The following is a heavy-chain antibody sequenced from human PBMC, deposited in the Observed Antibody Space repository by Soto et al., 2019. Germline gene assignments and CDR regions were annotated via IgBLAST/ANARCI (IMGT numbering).Heavy chain of an antibody. CDR3: ARPDNYFIYMDV. J-gene: IGHJ6*03. Sequence: QVQLQESGPGLVKPSETLSLTCNVSGGSISSHYWSWIRQPPGKGLEWIGYIYYTGSTNYNPSLKSRVSISVDTSNNQFALRLRSVTAADTAVYYCARPDNYFIYMDVWGKGTTVTVSS. CDR2: IYYTGST. CDR1: GGSISSHY. V-gene: IGHV4-59*08.